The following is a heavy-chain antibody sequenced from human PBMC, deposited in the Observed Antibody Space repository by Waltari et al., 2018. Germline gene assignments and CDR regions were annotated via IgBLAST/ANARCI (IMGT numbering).Heavy chain of an antibody. CDR2: MNPNSGNT. V-gene: IGHV1-8*01. CDR3: ASFFLTGYRGVGMDV. CDR1: GYTFTSYD. D-gene: IGHD3-9*01. Sequence: QVQLVQSGAEVKKPGASVKVSCKASGYTFTSYDYTWVRPCPGQGLEWMGWMNPNSGNTGYAQKFQGRVTMTRNTSISTAYMELSSLRSEDTAVYYCASFFLTGYRGVGMDVWGQGTTVTVSS. J-gene: IGHJ6*02.